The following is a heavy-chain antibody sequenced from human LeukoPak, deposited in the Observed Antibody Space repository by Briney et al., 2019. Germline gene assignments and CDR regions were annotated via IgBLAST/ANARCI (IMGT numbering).Heavy chain of an antibody. J-gene: IGHJ4*02. Sequence: PGGSLRLSCAASGFTFSRSWMNWVRQAPGMGLEWVANINPDGTEKRFVDSVRGRFTMSRDNAQNLLYLQMNSLRVEDTATFFCAAWTDRGYNYWGQGAVVTVSS. CDR3: AAWTDRGYNY. V-gene: IGHV3-7*01. D-gene: IGHD5-24*01. CDR1: GFTFSRSW. CDR2: INPDGTEK.